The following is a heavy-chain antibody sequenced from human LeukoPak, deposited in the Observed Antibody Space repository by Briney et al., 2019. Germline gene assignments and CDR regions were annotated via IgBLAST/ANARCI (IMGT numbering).Heavy chain of an antibody. Sequence: AASVKVSCKASGYTFTSYYMHWVRQAPGQGLEWMGGIIPIFGTANYAQKFQGRVTITADESTSTAYMELSSLRSEDTAVYYCARVDYYDSSGYYYFDYWGQGTLVTVSS. D-gene: IGHD3-22*01. V-gene: IGHV1-69*13. CDR1: GYTFTSYY. J-gene: IGHJ4*02. CDR3: ARVDYYDSSGYYYFDY. CDR2: IIPIFGTA.